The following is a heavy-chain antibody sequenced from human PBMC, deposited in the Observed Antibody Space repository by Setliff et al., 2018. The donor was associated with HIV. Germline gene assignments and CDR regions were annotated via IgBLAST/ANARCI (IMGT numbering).Heavy chain of an antibody. D-gene: IGHD3-10*02. V-gene: IGHV1-69*13. CDR2: IIPIFNTA. CDR3: ARIVRPSYYYYYYMDV. J-gene: IGHJ6*03. CDR1: GGTFSSYA. Sequence: SVKVSCKASGGTFSSYAISWVRQAPGQGLEWMGGIIPIFNTANYAQKFQGRVTITADESTSTAYMELSSLRSEDTAVFHCARIVRPSYYYYYYMDVWGKGTTVTVSS.